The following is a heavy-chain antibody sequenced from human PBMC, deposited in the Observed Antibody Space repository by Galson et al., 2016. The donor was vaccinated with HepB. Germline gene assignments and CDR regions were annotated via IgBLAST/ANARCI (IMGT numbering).Heavy chain of an antibody. CDR1: GGSVSSGGYY. J-gene: IGHJ3*02. CDR3: ARVEYQLLSGAFDI. Sequence: TLSLTCTVSGGSVSSGGYYWSWIRQRPAKGLEWLGYIYYSGSTYYNPSLKRRVTISVDTSKNQFSLKLSSVTAADTAVYYCARVEYQLLSGAFDIRGQGTMVTVSS. D-gene: IGHD2-2*01. CDR2: IYYSGST. V-gene: IGHV4-31*03.